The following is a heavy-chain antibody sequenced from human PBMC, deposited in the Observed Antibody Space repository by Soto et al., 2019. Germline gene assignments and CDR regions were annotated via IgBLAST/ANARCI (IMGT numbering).Heavy chain of an antibody. CDR1: GDSISSNNNY. J-gene: IGHJ5*02. D-gene: IGHD3-10*01. Sequence: SETLSLTCTVSGDSISSNNNYWSWIRQPPGKGLEWIGFISYSGTTSYNPSLKSRVTISVDTSKNQFSLKLSSVTAADTAVYYCARYGSGPDNWFDPWGQGTPVTVSS. V-gene: IGHV4-61*01. CDR2: ISYSGTT. CDR3: ARYGSGPDNWFDP.